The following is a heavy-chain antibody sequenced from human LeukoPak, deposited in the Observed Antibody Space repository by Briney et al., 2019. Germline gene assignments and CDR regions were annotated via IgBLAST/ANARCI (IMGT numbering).Heavy chain of an antibody. CDR2: ISGSGGST. CDR1: GFTFSSYA. J-gene: IGHJ4*02. Sequence: GGSLRLSCAASGFTFSSYAMSWVRQAPGKGLEWVLAISGSGGSTYYADSVKGRFTISRDNSKNTLYLQMNSLRAEDTAVYYCAKDRGDYYDSSGYENYYFDYWGQGTLVTVSS. D-gene: IGHD3-22*01. V-gene: IGHV3-23*01. CDR3: AKDRGDYYDSSGYENYYFDY.